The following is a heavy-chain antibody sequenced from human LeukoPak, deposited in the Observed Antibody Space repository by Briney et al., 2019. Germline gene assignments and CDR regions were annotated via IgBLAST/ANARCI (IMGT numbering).Heavy chain of an antibody. CDR2: INPNSGGT. J-gene: IGHJ4*02. D-gene: IGHD3-22*01. Sequence: ASVKVSCKASGYTFTGYYMHWVRQAPGQGLEWMGWINPNSGGTNYAQKFQGRVTMTRDTSISTAYMELSRLRSDDTAVYYCARVPLAIYYDSSGYYYPPLYYFDYWGQGTLVTVSS. V-gene: IGHV1-2*02. CDR1: GYTFTGYY. CDR3: ARVPLAIYYDSSGYYYPPLYYFDY.